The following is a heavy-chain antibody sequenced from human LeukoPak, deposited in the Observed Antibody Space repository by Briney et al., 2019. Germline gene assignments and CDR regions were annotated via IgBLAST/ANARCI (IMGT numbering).Heavy chain of an antibody. CDR3: AREYCSSTSCYMFDY. J-gene: IGHJ4*02. CDR1: GFTFDDYA. Sequence: GRSLRLSCAASGFTFDDYAMHWVRQAPGKGLEWVSGISWNSGSIGYADSVKGRFTISRDNAKNSLYLQMNSLRAEDTAVYYCAREYCSSTSCYMFDYWGQGTLVTVSS. D-gene: IGHD2-2*02. V-gene: IGHV3-9*01. CDR2: ISWNSGSI.